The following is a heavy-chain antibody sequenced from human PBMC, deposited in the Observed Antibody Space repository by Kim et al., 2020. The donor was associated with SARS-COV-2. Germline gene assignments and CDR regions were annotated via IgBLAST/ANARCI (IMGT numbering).Heavy chain of an antibody. J-gene: IGHJ4*02. D-gene: IGHD6-13*01. V-gene: IGHV1-2*02. CDR2: GT. Sequence: GTNFAQHFQGQVTMTRDTSLSTAYMELSRLTSVDTAVYYCARGGAPAVTYWGQGTLVTVSS. CDR3: ARGGAPAVTY.